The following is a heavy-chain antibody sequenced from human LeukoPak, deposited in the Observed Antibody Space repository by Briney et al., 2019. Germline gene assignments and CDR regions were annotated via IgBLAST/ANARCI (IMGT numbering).Heavy chain of an antibody. CDR2: ISWNSGSI. V-gene: IGHV3-9*01. J-gene: IGHJ4*02. D-gene: IGHD1-26*01. CDR1: GFTFDDYA. CDR3: AKYQILSGTYCFDY. Sequence: GGSLRLSCAASGFTFDDYAMHWVRQAPGKGLEWVSGISWNSGSIGYADSVKGRFTISRDNSKNILYLQMNSLRAEDTALYYCAKYQILSGTYCFDYWGQGTLVTVSS.